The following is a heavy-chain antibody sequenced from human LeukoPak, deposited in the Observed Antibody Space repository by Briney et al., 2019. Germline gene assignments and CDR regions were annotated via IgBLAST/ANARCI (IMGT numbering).Heavy chain of an antibody. J-gene: IGHJ4*02. D-gene: IGHD1-7*01. CDR3: ARLYGNFQNYYDY. Sequence: SETLSLTCTVSGVSISSISYYWGWLRQPPGTGLEWVGHIYYRGSTFYYPSLRGRVTISVDTSKNHFSVKLTSVTTADTAVYYCARLYGNFQNYYDYWGQGTLVTVSS. CDR1: GVSISSISYY. CDR2: IYYRGST. V-gene: IGHV4-39*07.